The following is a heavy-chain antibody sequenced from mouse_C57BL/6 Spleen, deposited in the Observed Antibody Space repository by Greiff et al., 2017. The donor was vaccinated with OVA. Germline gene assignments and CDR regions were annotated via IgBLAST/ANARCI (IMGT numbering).Heavy chain of an antibody. D-gene: IGHD1-1*01. CDR1: GFTFSDYY. CDR3: AREGNYYGSSYDY. Sequence: EVKLVESEGGLVQPGSSMKLSCTASGFTFSDYYMAWVRQVPEKGLEWVANINYDGSSTYYLDSLKSRFIISRDNAKNILYLQMSSLKSEDTATYYCAREGNYYGSSYDYWGQGTTLTVSS. J-gene: IGHJ2*01. V-gene: IGHV5-16*01. CDR2: INYDGSST.